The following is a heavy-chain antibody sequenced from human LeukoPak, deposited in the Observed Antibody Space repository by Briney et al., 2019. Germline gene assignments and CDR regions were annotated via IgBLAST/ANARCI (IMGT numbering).Heavy chain of an antibody. J-gene: IGHJ4*02. CDR3: ARDLLRREMDY. CDR2: ISAYNGNT. Sequence: ASVKVSCKASGGTFSSYAISWVRQAPGQGLEWMGWISAYNGNTNYAQKLQGRVTMTTDTSTSTAYMELRSLRSDDTAVYYCARDLLRREMDYWGQGTLVTVSS. V-gene: IGHV1-18*01. CDR1: GGTFSSYA.